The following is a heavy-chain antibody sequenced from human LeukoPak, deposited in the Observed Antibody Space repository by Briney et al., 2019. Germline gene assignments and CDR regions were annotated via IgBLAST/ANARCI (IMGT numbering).Heavy chain of an antibody. CDR3: ARDKIEAAVSGSLFDH. CDR1: GGSISYYY. Sequence: SETLSLTCTVSGGSISYYYWSWIRQSPGKGLEWIGYIYYSGNTNYNPSLKSRVTISVDTSKNQFSLKLTSVTAADTAVYYCARDKIEAAVSGSLFDHWGQGTLVTISP. D-gene: IGHD6-13*01. V-gene: IGHV4-59*12. J-gene: IGHJ5*02. CDR2: IYYSGNT.